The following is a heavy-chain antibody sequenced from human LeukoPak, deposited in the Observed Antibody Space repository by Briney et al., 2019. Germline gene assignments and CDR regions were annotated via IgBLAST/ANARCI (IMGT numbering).Heavy chain of an antibody. CDR2: IKTDGSEK. Sequence: GSLRLSCAASGFIFSSSWMSWVRQAPGKGLEWVANIKTDGSEKQYVDSVKGRFAISRDNAKNSLYLQMNSLRAEDTAVYYCARDPFDSGDRYYGAFDLWGQGTMVTVSS. CDR3: ARDPFDSGDRYYGAFDL. D-gene: IGHD3-22*01. J-gene: IGHJ3*01. V-gene: IGHV3-7*01. CDR1: GFIFSSSW.